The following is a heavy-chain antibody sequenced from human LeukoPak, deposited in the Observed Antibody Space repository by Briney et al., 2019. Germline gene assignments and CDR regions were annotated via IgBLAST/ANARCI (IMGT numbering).Heavy chain of an antibody. CDR1: GFTFSNYA. V-gene: IGHV3-21*01. D-gene: IGHD4-11*01. Sequence: KPGGSLRLSCAASGFTFSNYAMSWVRQAPGKGLEWVSSISSSSSYIYYADSVKGRFTISRDNAKNSLYLQMNSLRAEDTAVYYCARDLPTIDYWGQGTLVTVSS. CDR2: ISSSSSYI. CDR3: ARDLPTIDY. J-gene: IGHJ4*02.